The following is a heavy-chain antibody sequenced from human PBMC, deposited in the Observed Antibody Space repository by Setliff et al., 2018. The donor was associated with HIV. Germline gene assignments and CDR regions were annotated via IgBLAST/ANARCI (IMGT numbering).Heavy chain of an antibody. V-gene: IGHV3-30*02. J-gene: IGHJ4*02. CDR3: ARDRGSSWYFHDY. D-gene: IGHD6-13*01. CDR2: IRHDGTNK. CDR1: GFTFSSYG. Sequence: GGSLRLSCAASGFTFSSYGMHWVRQAPGKGLEWVAFIRHDGTNKYYADSVKGRFTISRDNSINTLYLQMNSLRAEDTAVYYCARDRGSSWYFHDYWGQGTLVTVSS.